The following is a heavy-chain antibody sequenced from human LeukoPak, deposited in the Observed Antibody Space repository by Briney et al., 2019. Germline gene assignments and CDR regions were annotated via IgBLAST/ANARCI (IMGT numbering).Heavy chain of an antibody. V-gene: IGHV1-46*01. CDR3: ARETGMTPSNYYYYGMDV. CDR2: INPSGGST. Sequence: ASVKVSCTASGYTFTSYYVHWVRQAPGQGLEWMGIINPSGGSTTYAQKFQGRVTMTRDTSTSTVYMELSSLRSEDTAVYYCARETGMTPSNYYYYGMDVWGQGTTVTVSS. D-gene: IGHD1-14*01. CDR1: GYTFTSYY. J-gene: IGHJ6*02.